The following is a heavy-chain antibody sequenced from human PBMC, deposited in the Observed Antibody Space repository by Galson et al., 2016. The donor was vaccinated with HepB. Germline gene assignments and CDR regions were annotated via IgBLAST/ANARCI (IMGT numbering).Heavy chain of an antibody. D-gene: IGHD7-27*01. V-gene: IGHV1-18*04. CDR3: ARGGWGSWGYFDL. CDR1: GYSFSDYG. CDR2: ISAHNGDT. J-gene: IGHJ2*01. Sequence: SVKVSCKASGYSFSDYGITWVRQAPGQGPEWMAWISAHNGDTSYAQKFQGRVTLTTDTSASTAYMELRSLDFNDTAVYYCARGGWGSWGYFDLWGRGTRVTVSS.